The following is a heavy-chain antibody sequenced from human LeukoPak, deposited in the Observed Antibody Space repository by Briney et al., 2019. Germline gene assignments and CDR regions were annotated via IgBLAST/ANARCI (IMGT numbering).Heavy chain of an antibody. D-gene: IGHD5-18*01. V-gene: IGHV4-59*01. CDR1: GGSISSYY. Sequence: SETLSLTCTVSGGSISSYYWTWIRQPPGKGLEWIGYIYYSGSTDYNPSLKSRVTISVDTSKNQFSLKLSPMTAADTTVYYCARCGYSYGGGYYYYYMDVWGKGTTVTVSS. CDR3: ARCGYSYGGGYYYYYMDV. CDR2: IYYSGST. J-gene: IGHJ6*03.